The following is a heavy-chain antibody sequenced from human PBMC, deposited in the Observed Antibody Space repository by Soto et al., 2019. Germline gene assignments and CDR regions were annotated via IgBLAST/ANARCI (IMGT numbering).Heavy chain of an antibody. J-gene: IGHJ5*02. V-gene: IGHV1-3*01. CDR1: GYTFTTYA. Sequence: ASVKVSCKASGYTFTTYAMHWVRQAPGQRLEWMGWINAGNGATKYSQNFQDRVTIARDTSATTAFMELSSLRSEDTAVYYCSRGSEAVGPYGLDQWAQGTGDSVSS. D-gene: IGHD6-13*01. CDR2: INAGNGAT. CDR3: SRGSEAVGPYGLDQ.